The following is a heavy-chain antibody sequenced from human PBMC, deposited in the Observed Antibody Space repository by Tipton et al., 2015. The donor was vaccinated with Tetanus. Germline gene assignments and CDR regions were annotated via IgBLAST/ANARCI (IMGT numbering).Heavy chain of an antibody. CDR2: IFSGGST. D-gene: IGHD4-17*01. CDR3: ARDRDGDYAAFDY. V-gene: IGHV3-66*01. J-gene: IGHJ4*02. CDR1: GFTFDDYA. Sequence: SLRLSCAASGFTFDDYAMHWVRQAPGKGLEWVSVIFSGGSTYYADSVKGRFTISRDNSKNTLFLQMNSLRAEDTAMYYCARDRDGDYAAFDYWGQGTLVTASS.